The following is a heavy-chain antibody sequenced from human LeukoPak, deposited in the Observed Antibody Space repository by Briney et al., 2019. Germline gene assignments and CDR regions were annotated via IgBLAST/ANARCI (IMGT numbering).Heavy chain of an antibody. V-gene: IGHV1-2*02. D-gene: IGHD4-17*01. J-gene: IGHJ4*02. CDR2: INPNSGGT. CDR1: GYTFTGYY. Sequence: ASVKVSCKASGYTFTGYYMHWVRQAPGQGLEWMGWINPNSGGTNYAQRFQGRVTMTRDTSISTAYMELSRLRSDDTAVYYCARDLNQYGDYESPYWGQGTLVTVSS. CDR3: ARDLNQYGDYESPY.